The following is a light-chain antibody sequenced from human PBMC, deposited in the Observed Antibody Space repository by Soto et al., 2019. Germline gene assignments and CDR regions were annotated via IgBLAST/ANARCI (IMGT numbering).Light chain of an antibody. CDR1: QSVSSSY. V-gene: IGKV3-20*01. Sequence: EIVLTQSPGTLSLSPGGRATFSCRGSQSVSSSYIAWYQQKRGQAPRRLIYGASIRATGIPDRFSGSGSGTDFTLTISRLEPEDFALYYCQQYHTSPLTFGQGTKVDIK. J-gene: IGKJ1*01. CDR2: GAS. CDR3: QQYHTSPLT.